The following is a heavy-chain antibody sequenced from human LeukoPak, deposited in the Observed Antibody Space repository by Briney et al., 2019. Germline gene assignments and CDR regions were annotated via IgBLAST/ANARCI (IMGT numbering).Heavy chain of an antibody. D-gene: IGHD2-2*01. CDR3: AREPYCSSTSCIYGGGGYDYYYGMDV. CDR1: GGTFSSYA. V-gene: IGHV1-69*13. CDR2: IIPIFGTA. Sequence: SVKVSCKASGGTFSSYAISWVRQAPGQGLEWMGGIIPIFGTANYAQKFQGRVTITADESTSTAYMELSSLRSEDTAVYYCAREPYCSSTSCIYGGGGYDYYYGMDVWGQGTTVTVSS. J-gene: IGHJ6*02.